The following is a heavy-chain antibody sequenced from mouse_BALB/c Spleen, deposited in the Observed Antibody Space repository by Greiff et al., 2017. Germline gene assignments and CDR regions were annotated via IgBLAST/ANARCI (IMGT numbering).Heavy chain of an antibody. CDR2: INPSNGGT. CDR1: GYTFTSYY. CDR3: TRSGDRYDGRAWFAY. Sequence: QVQLKESGAELVKPGASVKLSCTASGYTFTSYYMYWVKQRPGQGLEWIGEINPSNGGTNFNEKFKSKATLTVDKSSSTAYMQLSSLTSEDSAVYYCTRSGDRYDGRAWFAYWGQGTLVTVSA. J-gene: IGHJ3*01. V-gene: IGHV1S81*02. D-gene: IGHD2-14*01.